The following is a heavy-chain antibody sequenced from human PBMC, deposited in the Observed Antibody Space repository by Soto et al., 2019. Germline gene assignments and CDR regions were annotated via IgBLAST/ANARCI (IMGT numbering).Heavy chain of an antibody. CDR3: ARHGRGVGARPLDY. CDR2: IYWDGDK. Sequence: SGPTLVNPTQSLTLTCSFSGFSLSTTEVAVGWIRQPPGKALEWLALIYWDGDKRYSPSLKSSLTISKDTSKSQVVLTMTNMDPVDTATYYCARHGRGVGARPLDYWGQGTLVTVSS. J-gene: IGHJ4*02. V-gene: IGHV2-5*02. D-gene: IGHD1-26*01. CDR1: GFSLSTTEVA.